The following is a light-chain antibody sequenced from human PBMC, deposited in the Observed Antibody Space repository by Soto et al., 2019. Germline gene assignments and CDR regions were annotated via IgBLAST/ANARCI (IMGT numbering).Light chain of an antibody. CDR3: QQSYSTPTIT. CDR2: AAS. V-gene: IGKV1-39*01. CDR1: QSISNY. J-gene: IGKJ5*01. Sequence: DIQMTQSPSSLYASLGDRVTITWRASQSISNYLNWYQQKPGKAPKLLIYAASSLQSGVPSRFSGIGSGTDFTLTISSLQPEDFATYYCQQSYSTPTITFCQGTRLEIK.